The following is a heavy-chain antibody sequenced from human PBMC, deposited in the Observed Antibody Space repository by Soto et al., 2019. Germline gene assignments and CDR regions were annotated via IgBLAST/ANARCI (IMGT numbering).Heavy chain of an antibody. Sequence: GASLKISCKGSGYSFTSYWISWVGQMPGKGLEWMGRIDPSDSYTNYSPSFQGHVTISADKSIRTAYLQGGSLKASDTAMYYCASHTAELAANYYGMDFWSQVKTVTV. V-gene: IGHV5-10-1*01. CDR3: ASHTAELAANYYGMDF. CDR2: IDPSDSYT. CDR1: GYSFTSYW. J-gene: IGHJ6*02. D-gene: IGHD1-1*01.